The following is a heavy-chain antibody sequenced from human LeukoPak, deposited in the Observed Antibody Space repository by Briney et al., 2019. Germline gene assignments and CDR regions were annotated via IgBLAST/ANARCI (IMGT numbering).Heavy chain of an antibody. CDR3: AKDTLRYCSGGSCWYFDY. CDR2: ISYGGSNK. V-gene: IGHV3-30*18. J-gene: IGHJ4*02. CDR1: GFTFSSYG. D-gene: IGHD2-15*01. Sequence: PGGSLRLSCAASGFTFSSYGMHWVRQAPGKGLEWVAVISYGGSNKYYADPVKGRFTISRDNSKNTLYLQMNSLRAEDTAVYYCAKDTLRYCSGGSCWYFDYWGQGTLVTVSS.